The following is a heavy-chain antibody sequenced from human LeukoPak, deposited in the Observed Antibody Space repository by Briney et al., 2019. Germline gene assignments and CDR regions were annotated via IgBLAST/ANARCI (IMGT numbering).Heavy chain of an antibody. V-gene: IGHV4-34*01. D-gene: IGHD3-10*01. CDR1: GGSFSGYY. J-gene: IGHJ6*02. CDR3: ERGDYYGAAYYYGGMDV. Sequence: PSETLSLTCAVYGGSFSGYYWSWIRQPPGKGLEWIGEINHSGSTNYNPSLKSRVTISVDTSKNQFSLKLSSVTAADTAVYYCERGDYYGAAYYYGGMDVWGQGTTVTVSS. CDR2: INHSGST.